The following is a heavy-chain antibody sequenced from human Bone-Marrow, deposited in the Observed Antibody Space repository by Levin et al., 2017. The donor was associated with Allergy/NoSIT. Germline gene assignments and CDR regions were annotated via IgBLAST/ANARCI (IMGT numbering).Heavy chain of an antibody. CDR2: IKSKTDGGTT. CDR3: STEILITFGGVIASHFSWDFDY. J-gene: IGHJ4*02. V-gene: IGHV3-15*01. CDR1: GFTFNNAW. D-gene: IGHD3-16*02. Sequence: PGGSLRLSCVASGFTFNNAWMSWVRQAPGKGLEWVGRIKSKTDGGTTDYAAPVRGRFTISRDNSKNTLYLQMNSLKTEDTAVYYCSTEILITFGGVIASHFSWDFDYWGQGTLVTVSS.